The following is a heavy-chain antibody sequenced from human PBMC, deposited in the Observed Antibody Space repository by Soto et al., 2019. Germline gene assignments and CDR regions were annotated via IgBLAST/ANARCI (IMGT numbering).Heavy chain of an antibody. CDR3: AFDF. J-gene: IGHJ4*02. CDR1: GFTFSFYA. D-gene: IGHD3-10*01. Sequence: EVQLLESGGGLVQPGGSLRLSCAASGFTFSFYAMTWVRQAPGKGLEWVSIISGSGDSTLYADSVKGRFTISRDNSKXXXXXXXXXXRVXXXAVYYCAFDFWGQGTLVTVSS. V-gene: IGHV3-23*01. CDR2: ISGSGDST.